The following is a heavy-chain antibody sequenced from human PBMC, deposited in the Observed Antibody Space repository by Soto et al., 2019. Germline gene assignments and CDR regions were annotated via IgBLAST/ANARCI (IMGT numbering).Heavy chain of an antibody. V-gene: IGHV4-39*01. J-gene: IGHJ5*02. CDR3: ARHRRGTQMGNWFDP. D-gene: IGHD3-16*01. Sequence: SETLSLTCTVSGGSISSSSYYWGWIRQPPGKGLEWIGSIYYSGSTYYNPSLKSRVTISVDTSKNQFSLKLSSVTAADTAVYYCARHRRGTQMGNWFDPWGQGTLVTVSS. CDR2: IYYSGST. CDR1: GGSISSSSYY.